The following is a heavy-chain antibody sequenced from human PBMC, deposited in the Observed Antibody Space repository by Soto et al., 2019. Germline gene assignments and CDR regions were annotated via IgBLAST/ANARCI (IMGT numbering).Heavy chain of an antibody. D-gene: IGHD4-17*01. Sequence: GGSLRLSCAASGFTVSSNYMSWVRQAPGKGLEWVSVIYSGGSTYYADSVQGRFTISRDNSKNTLYLQMNSLSAEDTAVYYCARGPGPVTTIFDYWGQGTLVTVSS. J-gene: IGHJ4*02. V-gene: IGHV3-66*01. CDR2: IYSGGST. CDR1: GFTVSSNY. CDR3: ARGPGPVTTIFDY.